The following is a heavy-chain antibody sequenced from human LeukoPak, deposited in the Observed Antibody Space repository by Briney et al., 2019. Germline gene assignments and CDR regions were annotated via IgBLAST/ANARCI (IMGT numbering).Heavy chain of an antibody. CDR1: GFTFSSYG. D-gene: IGHD3-10*01. J-gene: IGHJ4*02. Sequence: GGSLRLSCAASGFTFSSYGMHWVRQAPGKGLEWVAFIRYDGSNKYYADSVKGRSTISRDNSKNTLYLQMNSLRAEDTAVYYCARMRITMVRGVNYWGQGTLVTVSS. V-gene: IGHV3-30*02. CDR2: IRYDGSNK. CDR3: ARMRITMVRGVNY.